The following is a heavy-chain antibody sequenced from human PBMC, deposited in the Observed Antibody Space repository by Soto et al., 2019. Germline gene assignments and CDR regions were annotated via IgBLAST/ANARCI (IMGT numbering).Heavy chain of an antibody. D-gene: IGHD6-19*01. J-gene: IGHJ3*02. Sequence: QVQLVQSGAEVKKPGSSVKVSCKASGGTFSSYAISWVRQAPGQGLEWMGGIIPIFGTANYAQRFQGRVTITADESTSTSYMELSSLRSEDTAVYYCARACVQWLPTDAFDIWGQGPMVTVSS. V-gene: IGHV1-69*01. CDR3: ARACVQWLPTDAFDI. CDR1: GGTFSSYA. CDR2: IIPIFGTA.